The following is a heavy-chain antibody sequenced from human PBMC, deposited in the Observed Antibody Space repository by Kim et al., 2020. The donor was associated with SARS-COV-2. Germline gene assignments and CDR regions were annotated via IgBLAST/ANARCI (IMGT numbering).Heavy chain of an antibody. D-gene: IGHD3-10*01. V-gene: IGHV1-69*13. CDR3: ARIPLYGPGSYSRSHQFDY. CDR1: GGTFTTYG. Sequence: SVKVSCKASGGTFTTYGFSWVRQAPGQGLEWMGGIIPVFRKTNYAQKLQGRVTITADESTSTVYTELSSLRFEDTAVYYCARIPLYGPGSYSRSHQFDYWGQGTLVTVSS. CDR2: IIPVFRKT. J-gene: IGHJ4*02.